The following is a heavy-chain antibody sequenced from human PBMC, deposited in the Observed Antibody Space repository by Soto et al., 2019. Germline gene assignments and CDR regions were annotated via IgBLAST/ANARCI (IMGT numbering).Heavy chain of an antibody. CDR3: PKARCSNTNCYVPDY. Sequence: GGSLRLSCVASGFTFSTYTMSWVRQAPGKGLEWVSVISGSGGSPSYADSVQGRFSISRDNPKNTLYLQTNSLRGEHTAMYYTPKARCSNTNCYVPDYWGQVNLVPFSS. J-gene: IGHJ4*02. V-gene: IGHV3-23*01. CDR2: ISGSGGSP. CDR1: GFTFSTYT. D-gene: IGHD2-2*01.